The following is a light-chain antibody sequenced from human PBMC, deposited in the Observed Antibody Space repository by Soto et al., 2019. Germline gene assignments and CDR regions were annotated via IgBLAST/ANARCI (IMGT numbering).Light chain of an antibody. CDR2: KAS. Sequence: DIQMTQSPSTLSASVGDRVTITCRASQSISSWLAWYQQKPGKAPKLLIYKASSLESGVPSRFSGSGSGTECTLTISSLQPDDFATYYCQQYNSYPLTFGGGTKVEI. CDR1: QSISSW. J-gene: IGKJ4*01. V-gene: IGKV1-5*03. CDR3: QQYNSYPLT.